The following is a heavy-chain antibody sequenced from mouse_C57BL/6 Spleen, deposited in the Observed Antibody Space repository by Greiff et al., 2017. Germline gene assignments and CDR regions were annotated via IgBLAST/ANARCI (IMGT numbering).Heavy chain of an antibody. CDR2: SRNKANDYTT. J-gene: IGHJ2*01. Sequence: EVKVVESGGGLVQSGRSLRLSCATSGFTFSDFYMEWVRQAPGKGLEWIAASRNKANDYTTDCSASVKGRFIVSRDTSQSILYLQMNALRAEDTASDYWARDAGGNYGFDYWGQGTTLTVSS. V-gene: IGHV7-1*01. D-gene: IGHD2-1*01. CDR1: GFTFSDFY. CDR3: ARDAGGNYGFDY.